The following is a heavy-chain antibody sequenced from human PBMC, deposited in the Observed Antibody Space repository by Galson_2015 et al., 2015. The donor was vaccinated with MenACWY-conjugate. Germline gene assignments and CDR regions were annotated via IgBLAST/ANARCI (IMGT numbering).Heavy chain of an antibody. D-gene: IGHD6-13*01. CDR1: GFTFSSYW. V-gene: IGHV3-21*01. CDR2: ISATSATI. J-gene: IGHJ5*02. CDR3: ARTAGSVPP. Sequence: LRLSCAASGFTFSSYWMNWVRQAPGKGLEWVSSISATSATIYYADSVKGRFTISRDNAKNSLYLQMNSLRAEDTAVYYCARTAGSVPPWGLGTLVTVSS.